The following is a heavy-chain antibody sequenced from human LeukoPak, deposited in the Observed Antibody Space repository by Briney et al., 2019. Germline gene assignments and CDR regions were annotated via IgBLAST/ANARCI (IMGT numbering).Heavy chain of an antibody. J-gene: IGHJ4*02. D-gene: IGHD2-2*01. CDR2: ISRSGGST. V-gene: IGHV3-23*01. CDR1: GFTFSSYA. CDR3: AKDGRRYCSSTSCRLIDY. Sequence: GGSLRLSCAASGFTFSSYAMSGVRQAPGKGLEWASAISRSGGSTYYADSVKCRFTISRDNSKNTLYLKMNSLRAEDTAVYYCAKDGRRYCSSTSCRLIDYWGQGTLVTVSS.